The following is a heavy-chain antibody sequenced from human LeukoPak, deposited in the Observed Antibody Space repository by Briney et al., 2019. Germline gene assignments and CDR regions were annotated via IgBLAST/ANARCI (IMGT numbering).Heavy chain of an antibody. CDR2: FNHNWGA. CDR1: SGSFSGYY. CDR3: VRTDPWDLKYYFDY. V-gene: IGHV4-34*01. D-gene: IGHD1-26*01. Sequence: SETLSLTCAVYSGSFSGYYWTWFRQPPGKGLEWIGEFNHNWGAKYNPSLKSRVTISLDTSMNHLSLKLSSVTAADTAVYYCVRTDPWDLKYYFDYWGQGALVSVSS. J-gene: IGHJ4*02.